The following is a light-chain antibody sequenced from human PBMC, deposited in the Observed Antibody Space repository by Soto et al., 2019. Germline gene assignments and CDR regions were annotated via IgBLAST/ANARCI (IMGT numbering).Light chain of an antibody. Sequence: QSVLTQPPSVSGAPGQRVTISCTGSSSNIGAGYDVPWYQQLPGTAPKLLIYGNSNRPSGVPDRFSGSKSGTSASLAITGLQAEDEADYYCQSYDSSLRSVFGGGTKLTVL. V-gene: IGLV1-40*01. CDR1: SSNIGAGYD. CDR2: GNS. J-gene: IGLJ2*01. CDR3: QSYDSSLRSV.